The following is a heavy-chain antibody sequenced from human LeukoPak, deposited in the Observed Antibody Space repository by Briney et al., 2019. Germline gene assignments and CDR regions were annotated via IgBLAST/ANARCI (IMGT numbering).Heavy chain of an antibody. Sequence: AGGSLRLSCAASGFTFSNYWIHWVRQAPGKGLEWVAGIKDDGSEKYYVDSVKGRFTISRDNAKNSLYLQMNSLRAEDTAVYYCARALLWFGELYPYYYYGMDVWGQGTTVTVSS. CDR1: GFTFSNYW. J-gene: IGHJ6*02. CDR3: ARALLWFGELYPYYYYGMDV. CDR2: IKDDGSEK. D-gene: IGHD3-10*01. V-gene: IGHV3-7*01.